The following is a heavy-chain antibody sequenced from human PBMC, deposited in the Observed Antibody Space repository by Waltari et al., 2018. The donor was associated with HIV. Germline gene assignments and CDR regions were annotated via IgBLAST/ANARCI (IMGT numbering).Heavy chain of an antibody. CDR2: ISSSGTFT. J-gene: IGHJ5*02. V-gene: IGHV3-21*01. Sequence: EVLLVESGGGPVKPGGSLSLSCRASGLTATLHRSNWVRQAPGKGLEWISSISSSGTFTHYADSVKGRFTISRDNANKSVYLQMNSLRAEDTAVYYCARDSRDNSWSLNFFDPWGQGTLVTVSS. CDR1: GLTATLHR. D-gene: IGHD6-13*01. CDR3: ARDSRDNSWSLNFFDP.